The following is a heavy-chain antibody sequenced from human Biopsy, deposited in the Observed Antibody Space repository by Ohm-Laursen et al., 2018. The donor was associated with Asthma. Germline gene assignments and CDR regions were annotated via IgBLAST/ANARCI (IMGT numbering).Heavy chain of an antibody. D-gene: IGHD6-19*01. CDR2: ISGGGPST. V-gene: IGHV3-23*01. J-gene: IGHJ4*02. CDR1: GFPFRGFG. Sequence: SLRLSCAASGFPFRGFGMTWVRQAPGRGLEWVATISGGGPSTFYAASVKGRFTISSDTLKNTVFLHLSSLRAEDTAVYYCAKESSTVGWHADYLEEWGRGTLVTVSS. CDR3: AKESSTVGWHADYLEE.